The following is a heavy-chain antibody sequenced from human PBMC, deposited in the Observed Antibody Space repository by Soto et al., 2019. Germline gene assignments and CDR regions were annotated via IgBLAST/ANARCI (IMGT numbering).Heavy chain of an antibody. D-gene: IGHD2-2*01. CDR3: ARASIVVVPAAINWFDP. V-gene: IGHV3-74*01. CDR2: INSDGSST. J-gene: IGHJ5*02. CDR1: GFTFSSYW. Sequence: EVQLVESGGGLVQPGGSLRLSCAASGFTFSSYWMHWVRQAPGKGLVWVSRINSDGSSTSYADSVKGRFTISRDNAKNTLYLQMNSLRAEDTAVYYCARASIVVVPAAINWFDPWGQGTLVTVSS.